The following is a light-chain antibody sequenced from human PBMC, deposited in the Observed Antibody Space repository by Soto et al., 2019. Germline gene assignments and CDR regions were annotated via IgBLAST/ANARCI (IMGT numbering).Light chain of an antibody. CDR3: QQYGSSPLYI. Sequence: EIVLTQSPGTLSLSPGERATLSCRASQSVSSSSLAWYQQKAGQAPRLLIYGASIKATGIPDRFSGSGSGTDFTLTISRLEPEDFAVYYCQQYGSSPLYIFGQGTKLEIK. CDR1: QSVSSSS. CDR2: GAS. J-gene: IGKJ2*01. V-gene: IGKV3-20*01.